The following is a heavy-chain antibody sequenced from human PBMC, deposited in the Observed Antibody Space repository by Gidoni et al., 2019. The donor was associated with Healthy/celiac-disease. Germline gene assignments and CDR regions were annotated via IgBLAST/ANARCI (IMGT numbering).Heavy chain of an antibody. CDR2: IYTSGST. CDR3: ARGKWELRH. V-gene: IGHV4-61*02. D-gene: IGHD1-26*01. CDR1: GGSISSGSYY. J-gene: IGHJ4*02. Sequence: QVQLQESGPGLVKPSQTLSLTCPVSGGSISSGSYYWSWIRQPAGKGLDWIGRIYTSGSTNYNPSLKSRVTISVDTSKNQFSLKLSSVTAADTAVYYCARGKWELRHWGQGTLVTVSS.